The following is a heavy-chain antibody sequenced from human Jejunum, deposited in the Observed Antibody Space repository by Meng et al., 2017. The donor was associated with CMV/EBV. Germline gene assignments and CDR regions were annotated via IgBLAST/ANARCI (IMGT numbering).Heavy chain of an antibody. CDR2: ISSGDSST. J-gene: IGHJ4*02. V-gene: IGHV3-23*03. CDR3: ATAPPFDY. Sequence: SCAASGFTFTNYGLTWVRQAPGKGLEWVAIISSGDSSTHYAESVRGRFTISRDNSKNTLYLQMNSLRAEDTAVYYCATAPPFDYWGQGTLVTVSS. CDR1: GFTFTNYG.